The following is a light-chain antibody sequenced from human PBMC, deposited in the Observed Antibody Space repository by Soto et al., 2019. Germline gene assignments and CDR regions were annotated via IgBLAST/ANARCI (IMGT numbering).Light chain of an antibody. Sequence: QSVLTQPPSASGTPGQRVTISCSGSSSNIGSNVVNWYQQLPGTAPKLLIYSNNQRPSGVPDRFSGSKSGTSASLAISGLQSEDEADYYCETWDDSLNGPVFGGWTKLTVL. J-gene: IGLJ3*02. CDR1: SSNIGSNV. CDR3: ETWDDSLNGPV. CDR2: SNN. V-gene: IGLV1-44*01.